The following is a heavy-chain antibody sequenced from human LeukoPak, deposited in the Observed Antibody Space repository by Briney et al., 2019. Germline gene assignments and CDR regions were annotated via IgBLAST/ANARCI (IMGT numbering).Heavy chain of an antibody. Sequence: PGGSLRLSCAASGFTISGYWMSWVRQAPGKGPEWVANIRQDGGEFYYVDSVKGRFTISRDNAKNTLYLHMNSLRDEDTAVYYCARELRYYYGSKWFDPWGQGTLVTVSS. J-gene: IGHJ5*02. CDR3: ARELRYYYGSKWFDP. D-gene: IGHD3-10*01. CDR1: GFTISGYW. V-gene: IGHV3-7*01. CDR2: IRQDGGEF.